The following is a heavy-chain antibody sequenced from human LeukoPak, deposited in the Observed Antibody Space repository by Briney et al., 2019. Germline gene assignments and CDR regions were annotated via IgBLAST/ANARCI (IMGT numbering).Heavy chain of an antibody. Sequence: PSETLSLTCTVSGGSISSSSYYWGWIRQPPGKGLEWIGSIYYSGSTYYNPSLKSRVTISVDTSKNQFSLKLSSVTAADTAVYYCARVHSGRHSNWFDPWGQGTLVTVSS. CDR2: IYYSGST. CDR3: ARVHSGRHSNWFDP. V-gene: IGHV4-39*01. CDR1: GGSISSSSYY. J-gene: IGHJ5*02. D-gene: IGHD1-26*01.